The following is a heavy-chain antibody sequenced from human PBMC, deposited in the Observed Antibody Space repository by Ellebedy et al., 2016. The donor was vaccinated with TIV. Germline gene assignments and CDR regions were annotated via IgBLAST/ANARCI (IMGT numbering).Heavy chain of an antibody. Sequence: PGGSLRLSCAASGFTFSSYGMHWVRQAPGKGLEWVAFIRYDGSNKYYADSVKGRFTISRDNSKNTLYLQMNSLRAEDTAVYYCAKDRGGGIAAPNPRRAFDIWGQGTMVTVSS. J-gene: IGHJ3*02. V-gene: IGHV3-30*02. CDR3: AKDRGGGIAAPNPRRAFDI. CDR2: IRYDGSNK. CDR1: GFTFSSYG. D-gene: IGHD6-13*01.